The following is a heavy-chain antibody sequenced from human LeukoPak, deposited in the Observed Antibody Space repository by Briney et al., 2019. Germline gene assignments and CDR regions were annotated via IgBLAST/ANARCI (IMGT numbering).Heavy chain of an antibody. CDR1: GFTFNNFA. D-gene: IGHD3-16*01. J-gene: IGHJ3*02. V-gene: IGHV3-23*05. Sequence: GGSLRLSCVASGFTFNNFAMTWVRQAPGKGPEWVSGIIILIAITYFVESVKCRFTISRDNIKKPQYLQINSLRVEDTALYYCVKGVWGTTFHIWGQGTMV. CDR2: IIILIAIT. CDR3: VKGVWGTTFHI.